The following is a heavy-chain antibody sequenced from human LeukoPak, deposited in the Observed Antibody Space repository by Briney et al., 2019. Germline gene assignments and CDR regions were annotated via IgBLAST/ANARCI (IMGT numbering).Heavy chain of an antibody. V-gene: IGHV3-30*04. J-gene: IGHJ6*02. CDR1: GFTFSSYA. CDR3: ARMGHDILVPSGMDV. Sequence: PGGSLRLSCAASGFTFSSYAVHWVRQAPGKGLEWVAVISYDGSNKYYADSVKGRFTISRDNAKNTLYVQMNSLRAEDTAVYYCARMGHDILVPSGMDVWGQGTTVTVSS. D-gene: IGHD1-1*01. CDR2: ISYDGSNK.